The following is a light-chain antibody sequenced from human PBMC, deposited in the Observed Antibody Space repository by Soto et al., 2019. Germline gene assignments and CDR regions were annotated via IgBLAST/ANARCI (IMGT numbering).Light chain of an antibody. J-gene: IGLJ1*01. V-gene: IGLV2-8*01. CDR3: SSYAGTTSYV. CDR1: SSDIGGYNY. Sequence: QSVLTQPPSASGSPGQSVTISCTGTSSDIGGYNYVSWYQQHPGKAPELMIYEVSKRPSGVPDRFSGSKSGNTASLTVSGLQPEDEADYYCSSYAGTTSYVFGTGTKLTVL. CDR2: EVS.